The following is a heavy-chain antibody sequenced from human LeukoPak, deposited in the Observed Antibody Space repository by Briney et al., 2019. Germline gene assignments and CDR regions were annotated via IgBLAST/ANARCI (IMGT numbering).Heavy chain of an antibody. D-gene: IGHD3-10*01. CDR1: GFTFSSYG. J-gene: IGHJ3*02. CDR3: ARDGNFGYDAFDI. CDR2: IWDDGSEK. V-gene: IGHV3-33*01. Sequence: QSGGSLRLSCAASGFTFSSYGMHWVRQAPGKGLEWVAVIWDDGSEKYYADSVKGRFSISRDNSKNTLYLQMNSLRAEDTAVYYCARDGNFGYDAFDIWGQGTMVTVSS.